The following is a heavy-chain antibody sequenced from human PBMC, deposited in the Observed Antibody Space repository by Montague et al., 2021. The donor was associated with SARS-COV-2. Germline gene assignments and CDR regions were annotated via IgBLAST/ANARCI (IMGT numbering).Heavy chain of an antibody. CDR2: LYYSGST. D-gene: IGHD5-12*01. CDR3: ARGYSGYDDTAAFDP. V-gene: IGHV4-39*01. Sequence: SETLSLTCTVSGGSISSSSYYWGWIRQPPGKGLEWIGSLYYSGSTYYSPSLKRRVTISVDTSKNQFSLKLSSVTAADTAVYYCARGYSGYDDTAAFDPWGQGTLVTVSS. J-gene: IGHJ5*02. CDR1: GGSISSSSYY.